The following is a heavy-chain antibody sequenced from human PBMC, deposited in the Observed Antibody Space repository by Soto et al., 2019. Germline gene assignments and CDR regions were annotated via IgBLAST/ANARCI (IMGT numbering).Heavy chain of an antibody. D-gene: IGHD5-18*01. CDR1: GYTFSDFD. Sequence: ASVKVSCKASGYTFSDFDINWLRQASGQGPEWMGWMNAKSGDTFFPQKLQGRVTMTRDTSTGTAYMELGSLRSEDTAVYYCARGGRIVDTGIGYYYYHAMDVWGQGTTGTV. V-gene: IGHV1-8*01. J-gene: IGHJ6*02. CDR2: MNAKSGDT. CDR3: ARGGRIVDTGIGYYYYHAMDV.